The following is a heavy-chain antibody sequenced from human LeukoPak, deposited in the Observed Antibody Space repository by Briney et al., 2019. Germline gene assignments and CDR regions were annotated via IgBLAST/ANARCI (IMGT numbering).Heavy chain of an antibody. J-gene: IGHJ6*03. CDR3: ARDSPDCSSTSCYEGESKIYYYYYYMDV. D-gene: IGHD2-2*01. Sequence: SETLSLTCTLSGGSISSGGYYWSWIRQHPSKSLEWFGYIYYRGRTYYTPSLKSRVTISVDTSKNQLSLKLSSVTASDAAVYYCARDSPDCSSTSCYEGESKIYYYYYYMDVWGKGTTVTVSS. CDR1: GGSISSGGYY. CDR2: IYYRGRT. V-gene: IGHV4-31*03.